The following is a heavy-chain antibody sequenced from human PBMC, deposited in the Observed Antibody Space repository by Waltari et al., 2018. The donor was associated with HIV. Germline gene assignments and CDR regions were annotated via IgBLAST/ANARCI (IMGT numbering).Heavy chain of an antibody. CDR2: IWYDGSNK. Sequence: QVQLVAPGGGVVPPGRSLRLSCAAPGFTIKNYVMHWVRQAPGKGLECVAVIWYDGSNKYYADSVKGRFTISRDNSKNRLYLQMNSLRAEDTAVYYCARDRGGSSSLVLDSWGQGTLVTVSS. V-gene: IGHV3-33*01. J-gene: IGHJ4*02. CDR1: GFTIKNYV. D-gene: IGHD6-6*01. CDR3: ARDRGGSSSLVLDS.